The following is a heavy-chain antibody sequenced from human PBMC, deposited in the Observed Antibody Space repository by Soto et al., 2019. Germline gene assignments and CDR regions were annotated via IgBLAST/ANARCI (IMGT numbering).Heavy chain of an antibody. J-gene: IGHJ4*02. Sequence: GASVKVSCKASGHKAINYFVHWVRQAPGQGLEWLGKIDPSDNATSYAQKFQGRVTLTRDPSTNTVYVELSSLRSEDTAIYYCATNYYDSSGYLYWGQGTLVTVSS. D-gene: IGHD3-22*01. CDR1: GHKAINYF. CDR3: ATNYYDSSGYLY. V-gene: IGHV1-46*01. CDR2: IDPSDNAT.